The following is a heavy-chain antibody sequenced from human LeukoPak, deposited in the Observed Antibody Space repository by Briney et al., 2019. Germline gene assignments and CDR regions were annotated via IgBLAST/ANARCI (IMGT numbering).Heavy chain of an antibody. D-gene: IGHD3-10*01. J-gene: IGHJ3*02. Sequence: ASVKVSCKVSGYTLSELSMHWVRQAPGKGLEWMGGFDPEDGETIYAQKFQGRVTMTEDTSTDTAYMELSSLRSEDTAVYYCATVGSGDSDAFDIWGQGTMVTVSS. CDR3: ATVGSGDSDAFDI. CDR2: FDPEDGET. CDR1: GYTLSELS. V-gene: IGHV1-24*01.